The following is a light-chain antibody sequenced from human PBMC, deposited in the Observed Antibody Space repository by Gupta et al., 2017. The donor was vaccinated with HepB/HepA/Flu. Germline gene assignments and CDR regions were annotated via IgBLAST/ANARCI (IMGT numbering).Light chain of an antibody. Sequence: DIVMTQSPYSLPVSLGERATITCKSSQSVLYSSNNYNYKVWYQQKAGQPRNLLIYWASTRSYGLPDRISSRASAAYITLIIRMRPAEDVVVYCIQGQVNSPRTFGQGTKVEIK. J-gene: IGKJ1*01. CDR2: WAS. CDR1: QSVLYSSNNYNY. CDR3: QGQVNSPRT. V-gene: IGKV4-1*01.